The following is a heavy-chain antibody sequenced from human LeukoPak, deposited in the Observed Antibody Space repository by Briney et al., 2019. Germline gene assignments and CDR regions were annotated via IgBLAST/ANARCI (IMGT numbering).Heavy chain of an antibody. CDR3: ARGGWPWIQEYGMDV. CDR2: ISGSGGST. Sequence: GGSLRLSCAASGFTFSSYAMSWVRQAPGKGLEWVSAISGSGGSTYYADSVKGRFTISRDNSKNTLYLQMNSLRAEDTAVYYCARGGWPWIQEYGMDVWGQGTTVTVSS. CDR1: GFTFSSYA. D-gene: IGHD5-18*01. J-gene: IGHJ6*02. V-gene: IGHV3-23*01.